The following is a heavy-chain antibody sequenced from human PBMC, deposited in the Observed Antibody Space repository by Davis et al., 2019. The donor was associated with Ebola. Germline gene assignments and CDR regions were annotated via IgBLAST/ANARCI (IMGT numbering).Heavy chain of an antibody. D-gene: IGHD3-3*01. CDR2: ISYDGSNK. J-gene: IGHJ4*02. CDR3: AKTDFWSGYYTGLYFDY. V-gene: IGHV3-30-3*01. CDR1: GFTFSSYA. Sequence: GESLKISCAASGFTFSSYAMHWVRQAPGKGLEWVAVISYDGSNKYYADSVKGRFTISRDNSKNTLYLQMNSLRAEDTAVYYCAKTDFWSGYYTGLYFDYWGQGTLVTVSS.